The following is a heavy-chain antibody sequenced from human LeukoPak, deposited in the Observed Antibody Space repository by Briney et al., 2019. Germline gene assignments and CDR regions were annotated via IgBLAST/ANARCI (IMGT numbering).Heavy chain of an antibody. CDR3: ARVSGDDFWCGYPPNWFDP. CDR1: GGSISSSSYY. CDR2: IYYSGST. Sequence: SETLSLTCTVSGGSISSSSYYWGWIRQPPGKGLEWIGSIYYSGSTYYNPSLNSRVTISVDTSKNQFSLKLSSVTAADTAVYYCARVSGDDFWCGYPPNWFDPWGQGTLVTVSS. D-gene: IGHD3-3*01. V-gene: IGHV4-39*07. J-gene: IGHJ5*02.